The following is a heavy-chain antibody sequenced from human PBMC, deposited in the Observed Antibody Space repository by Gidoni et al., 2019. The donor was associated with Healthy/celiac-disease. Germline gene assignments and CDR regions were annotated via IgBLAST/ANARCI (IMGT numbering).Heavy chain of an antibody. V-gene: IGHV3-30*18. Sequence: QVQLVESGGGVVQPGRSLRLSCAASGFPFSSYGMHWVRQAPGKGLEWVAVISYDGSNKYYADSVKGRFTISRDNSKNTLYLQMNSLRAEDTAVYYCAKDLAVEYCIDYWGQGTLVTVSS. D-gene: IGHD6-6*01. CDR3: AKDLAVEYCIDY. CDR2: ISYDGSNK. CDR1: GFPFSSYG. J-gene: IGHJ4*02.